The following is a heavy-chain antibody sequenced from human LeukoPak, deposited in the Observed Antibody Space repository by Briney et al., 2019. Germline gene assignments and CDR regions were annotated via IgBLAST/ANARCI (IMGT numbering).Heavy chain of an antibody. V-gene: IGHV4-34*01. CDR1: GGSFSGYY. CDR2: INHSGST. D-gene: IGHD6-13*01. Sequence: PSETLSLTCAVYGGSFSGYYWSWIRQPPGKGLEWIGEINHSGSTNYNPSLKSRVTISVDTSKNQFSLKLSSVTAADTAVYYCARRYSSSWYVGSWYDPWGQGTLVTVSS. J-gene: IGHJ5*02. CDR3: ARRYSSSWYVGSWYDP.